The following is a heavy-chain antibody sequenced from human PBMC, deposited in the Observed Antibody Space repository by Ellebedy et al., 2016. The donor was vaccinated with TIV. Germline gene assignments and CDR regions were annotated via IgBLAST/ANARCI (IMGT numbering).Heavy chain of an antibody. CDR2: INHSGST. CDR1: GGSFSGYY. V-gene: IGHV4-34*01. J-gene: IGHJ5*02. D-gene: IGHD6-13*01. Sequence: MPSETLSPTCAVYGGSFSGYYWSWIRQPPGKGLEWIGEINHSGSTNYNPSLKSRVPISVDTPKNPFSLKLRSVTAADTAVYYCARGRQLVLSQYNWFDPWGQGTLVTVSS. CDR3: ARGRQLVLSQYNWFDP.